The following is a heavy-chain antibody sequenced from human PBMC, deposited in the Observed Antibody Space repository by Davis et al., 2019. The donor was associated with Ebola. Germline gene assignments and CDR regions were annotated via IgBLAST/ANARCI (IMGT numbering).Heavy chain of an antibody. V-gene: IGHV4-4*07. CDR1: GGSISSHY. Sequence: PSETLSLTCTVSGGSISSHYWSWIRQPAGKGLEWIGRIYNSGRTNYNPSLKSRVTMSVDKYKNQFSVRLSSVTAADTAVYYCVRDGCPGVSCYCGDYWGQGTLVTVSS. CDR3: VRDGCPGVSCYCGDY. D-gene: IGHD2-15*01. CDR2: IYNSGRT. J-gene: IGHJ4*02.